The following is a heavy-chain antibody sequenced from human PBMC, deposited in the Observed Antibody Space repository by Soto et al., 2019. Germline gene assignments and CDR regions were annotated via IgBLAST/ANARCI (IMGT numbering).Heavy chain of an antibody. CDR3: ARGRYKAIVVGTPNYFDY. CDR1: GGSISSYY. V-gene: IGHV4-59*01. J-gene: IGHJ4*02. Sequence: SETLSLTCTVSGGSISSYYWSWIRQPPGKGLEWIGYFYYSGSTNYNPSLKSRVTISVDTSKNQFSLKLSSVTAADTAVYYCARGRYKAIVVGTPNYFDYWGQGTLVTVSS. CDR2: FYYSGST. D-gene: IGHD3-22*01.